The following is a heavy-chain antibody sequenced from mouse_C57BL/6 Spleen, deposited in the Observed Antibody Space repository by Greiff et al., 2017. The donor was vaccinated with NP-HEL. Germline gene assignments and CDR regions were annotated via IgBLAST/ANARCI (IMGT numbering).Heavy chain of an antibody. V-gene: IGHV1-52*01. J-gene: IGHJ2*01. CDR3: ARKRGTGLFDY. CDR2: IDPSDSET. D-gene: IGHD4-1*01. Sequence: QVQLQQPGAELVRPGSSVKLSCKASGYTFTSYWMHWVKQRPIQGLEWIGNIDPSDSETHYNQKFKDKATLTVDKSSSTAYMQLSSLTSEDSAVYYCARKRGTGLFDYWGQGTTLTVSS. CDR1: GYTFTSYW.